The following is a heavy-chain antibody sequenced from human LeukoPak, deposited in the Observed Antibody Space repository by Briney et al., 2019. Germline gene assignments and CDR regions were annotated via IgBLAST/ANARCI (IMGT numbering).Heavy chain of an antibody. J-gene: IGHJ4*02. CDR3: AKALLWTSDGYGDYTERRLDY. CDR1: GFTFSNAR. Sequence: GGSLRLSCAASGFTFSNARVSWVRQAPGKGLEWGAVKWYDGSNKYYADSVKGRFTISRDNSKNTLYLQMHSLRAEDTAVYYCAKALLWTSDGYGDYTERRLDYWGQGTLVTVSS. V-gene: IGHV3-33*06. D-gene: IGHD4-17*01. CDR2: KWYDGSNK.